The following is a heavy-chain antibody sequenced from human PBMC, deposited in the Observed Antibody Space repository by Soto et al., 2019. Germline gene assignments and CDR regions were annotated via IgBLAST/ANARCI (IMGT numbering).Heavy chain of an antibody. D-gene: IGHD3-9*01. V-gene: IGHV4-39*01. CDR1: GGSISSSSYY. CDR2: IYYSGST. CDR3: ARQGALTGLDY. Sequence: SLTCTVSGGSISSSSYYWGWIRQPPGKGLEWIGSIYYSGSTYYNPSLKSRVTISVDTSKNQFSLKLSSVTAADTAVYYCARQGALTGLDYWGQGTLVTVSS. J-gene: IGHJ4*02.